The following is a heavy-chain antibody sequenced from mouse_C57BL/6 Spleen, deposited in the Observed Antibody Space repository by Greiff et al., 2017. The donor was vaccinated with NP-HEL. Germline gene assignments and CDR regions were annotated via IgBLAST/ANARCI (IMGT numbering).Heavy chain of an antibody. CDR1: GYSITSGYY. CDR3: AREVTYYDYDVAWFAY. CDR2: ISYDGSN. V-gene: IGHV3-6*01. J-gene: IGHJ3*01. D-gene: IGHD2-4*01. Sequence: EVQLQQSGPGLVKPSQSLSLTCSVTGYSITSGYYWNWIRQFPGNKLEWMGYISYDGSNNYNPSLKNRISITRDTSKNQFFLKLNSVTTEDTATYYCAREVTYYDYDVAWFAYWGQGTLVTVSA.